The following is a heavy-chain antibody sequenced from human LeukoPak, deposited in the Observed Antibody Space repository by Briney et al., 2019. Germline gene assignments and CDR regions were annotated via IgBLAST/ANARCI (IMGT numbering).Heavy chain of an antibody. CDR2: IKVDGSEK. Sequence: GGSLRLSCVVSGFTFSSYWMSWVRQAPGKGLEWVANIKVDGSEKYYVDSVKGRFTISRDNAKNSLYLQMNSLRAEDTAVYYCARDHSSWLDYWGQGTLVTVSS. J-gene: IGHJ4*02. D-gene: IGHD6-13*01. V-gene: IGHV3-7*01. CDR1: GFTFSSYW. CDR3: ARDHSSWLDY.